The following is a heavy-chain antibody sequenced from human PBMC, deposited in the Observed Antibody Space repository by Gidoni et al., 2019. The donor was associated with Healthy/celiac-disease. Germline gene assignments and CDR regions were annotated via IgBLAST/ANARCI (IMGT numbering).Heavy chain of an antibody. Sequence: QVQLQQWGAGLLQPSETLSLTCAVYVGSFCGYYWSWIRQPPGKGLEWIGEINHSGSTNYNPSLKSRVTISVDTSKNQFSLKLSSVTAADTAVYYCARGGGSSWYSNWFDPWGQGTLVTVSS. J-gene: IGHJ5*02. CDR2: INHSGST. V-gene: IGHV4-34*01. CDR3: ARGGGSSWYSNWFDP. D-gene: IGHD6-13*01. CDR1: VGSFCGYY.